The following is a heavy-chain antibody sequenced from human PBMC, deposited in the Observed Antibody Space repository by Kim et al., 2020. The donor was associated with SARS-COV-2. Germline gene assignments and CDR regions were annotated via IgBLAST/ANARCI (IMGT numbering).Heavy chain of an antibody. J-gene: IGHJ4*02. CDR2: VSGDGGTT. CDR3: SKASGWLPRY. V-gene: IGHV3-43*02. CDR1: GFTFADSV. Sequence: GGSLRLFCAASGFTFADSVMHWVRQVPGKGLEWVALVSGDGGTTYYADSVKGRFTISRDNSKDSLYLQMNSLRADDTAFYYCSKASGWLPRYWGQGTLVTVSA. D-gene: IGHD6-19*01.